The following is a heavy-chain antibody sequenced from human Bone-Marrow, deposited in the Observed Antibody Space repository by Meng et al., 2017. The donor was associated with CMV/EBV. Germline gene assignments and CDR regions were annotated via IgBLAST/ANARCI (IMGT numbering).Heavy chain of an antibody. CDR3: AKAPLINI. CDR2: IKQDGSEK. CDR1: GFTFSSYW. J-gene: IGHJ3*02. Sequence: GESLKISCAASGFTFSSYWMSWVRQAPGKGLEWVANIKQDGSEKYYVDSVKGRFTISRHNSLKTLYLQMNSLRAEDTAFYYCAKAPLINIWGQGTMVTVSS. V-gene: IGHV3-7*03. D-gene: IGHD3-10*01.